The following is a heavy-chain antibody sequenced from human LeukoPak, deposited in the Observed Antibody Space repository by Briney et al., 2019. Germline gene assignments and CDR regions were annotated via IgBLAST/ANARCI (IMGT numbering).Heavy chain of an antibody. V-gene: IGHV6-1*01. Sequence: SQTLSLTCAISGDSVSSNSAAWNWIRQSPSRGLEWLGRTYYRFKWYNDYAVSVKSRITINPDTSKNQFSLQLNSVTPEDTAVYYCARDMAPDYYDSSGYQVGFDYWGQGTLVTVSS. CDR2: TYYRFKWYN. CDR1: GDSVSSNSAA. J-gene: IGHJ4*02. CDR3: ARDMAPDYYDSSGYQVGFDY. D-gene: IGHD3-22*01.